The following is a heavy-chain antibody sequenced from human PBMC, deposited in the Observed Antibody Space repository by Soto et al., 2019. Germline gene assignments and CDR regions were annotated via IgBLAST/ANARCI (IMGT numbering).Heavy chain of an antibody. CDR3: ARGARILDIVVVVAAYYYGMDV. CDR1: GGSFSGYY. Sequence: SETLSLTCAVYGGSFSGYYWSWIRQPPGKGLEWIGEINHSGSTNYNPSLKSRVTISVDTSKNQFSLKLSSVTAADTAVYYCARGARILDIVVVVAAYYYGMDVWGQGTTVTVSS. CDR2: INHSGST. V-gene: IGHV4-34*01. D-gene: IGHD2-15*01. J-gene: IGHJ6*02.